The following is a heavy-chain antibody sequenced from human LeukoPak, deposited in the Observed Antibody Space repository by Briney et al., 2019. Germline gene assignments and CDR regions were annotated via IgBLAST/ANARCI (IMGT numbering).Heavy chain of an antibody. CDR3: ARAGVTMIVATSLGVAFDI. Sequence: SETLSLTCAVYGGSFSGYYWSWIRQPPGKGLEWIGEINHSGSTNYNPSLKSRVTISVDTSKNQFSLKLSSVTAADTAVYYCARAGVTMIVATSLGVAFDIWGQGTMVTVSS. CDR2: INHSGST. V-gene: IGHV4-34*01. CDR1: GGSFSGYY. D-gene: IGHD3-22*01. J-gene: IGHJ3*02.